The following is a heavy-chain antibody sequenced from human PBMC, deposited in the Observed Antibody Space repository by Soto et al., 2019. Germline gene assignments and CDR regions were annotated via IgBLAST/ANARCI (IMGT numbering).Heavy chain of an antibody. CDR2: IIPIFGTA. V-gene: IGHV1-69*01. Sequence: QVQLVQSGAEVKKPGSSVKVSCKASGGTFSSYAISWVRQAPGQGLEWMGGIIPIFGTANYAQKFQGRVTITADDSTSTAYRELSSLRSEDTAVYYCARDCSGGSCYFNDAFDIWGQGTMVTVSS. CDR3: ARDCSGGSCYFNDAFDI. CDR1: GGTFSSYA. D-gene: IGHD2-15*01. J-gene: IGHJ3*02.